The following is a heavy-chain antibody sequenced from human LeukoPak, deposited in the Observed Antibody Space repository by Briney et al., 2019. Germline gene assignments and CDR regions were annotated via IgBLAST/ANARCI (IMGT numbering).Heavy chain of an antibody. CDR1: GFTFSSYA. D-gene: IGHD3-9*01. V-gene: IGHV3-23*01. CDR2: ISGSGGST. J-gene: IGHJ4*02. CDR3: AKGRVLRYFDWSPMFDY. Sequence: PGGSLRHSCAPSGFTFSSYAMSWVRQAPGKGLEWVSAISGSGGSTYYADSVKGRFTISRDNSKNTLYLQINSLRAEDTAVYYCAKGRVLRYFDWSPMFDYWGQGTLVTVSS.